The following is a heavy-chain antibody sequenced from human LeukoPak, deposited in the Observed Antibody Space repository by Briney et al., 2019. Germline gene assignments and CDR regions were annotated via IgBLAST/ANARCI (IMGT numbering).Heavy chain of an antibody. CDR2: ISGSDGTS. CDR3: AKSLGVGGYTRYKGFDQ. J-gene: IGHJ4*02. CDR1: GFTFNSFA. Sequence: GGSLRLSCAASGFTFNSFAMNWVRQAPGKGLEWVSSISGSDGTSHYADFVKGRSTISRDNSKNTLYLQMNSLRAEDTAAYYCAKSLGVGGYTRYKGFDQWGQGTLVVVSS. D-gene: IGHD3-16*02. V-gene: IGHV3-23*01.